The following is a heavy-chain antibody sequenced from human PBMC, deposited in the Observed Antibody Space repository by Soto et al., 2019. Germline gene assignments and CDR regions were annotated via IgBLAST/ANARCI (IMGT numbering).Heavy chain of an antibody. CDR1: GGSITSYY. J-gene: IGHJ3*02. V-gene: IGHV4-59*01. CDR2: IYSGGSI. CDR3: ASFAIGVYAFDI. Sequence: QVQLQESGPGLVKPSETLFLTCAVSGGSITSYYWSWIRQSPGKGLEWIGYIYSGGSISYNPSLRSRVTLLLYTSKNQFSMWLTYATAANTAVYYWASFAIGVYAFDIWGHGTMVSVSS. D-gene: IGHD2-2*01.